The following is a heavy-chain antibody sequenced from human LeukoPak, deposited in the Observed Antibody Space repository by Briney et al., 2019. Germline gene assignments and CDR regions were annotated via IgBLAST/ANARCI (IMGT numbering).Heavy chain of an antibody. CDR2: ISGSGGST. D-gene: IGHD2-15*01. CDR3: ANHPPYCSGGSCYSNYYYYYMDV. J-gene: IGHJ6*03. V-gene: IGHV3-23*01. CDR1: GFTFSSYA. Sequence: GGSLRLSCAASGFTFSSYAMSWVRQAPGKGREWVSAISGSGGSTFYADSVKGRFTNSRDNSKTTLYLQMNSLRAEDTAVYYCANHPPYCSGGSCYSNYYYYYMDVWGKGTTVTVSS.